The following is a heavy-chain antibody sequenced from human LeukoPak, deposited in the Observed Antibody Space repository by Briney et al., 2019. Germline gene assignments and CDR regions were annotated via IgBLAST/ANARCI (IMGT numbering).Heavy chain of an antibody. D-gene: IGHD3-3*01. CDR2: MNTSSGNT. J-gene: IGHJ4*02. Sequence: GASVKVSCKASGYPFTSYNINWVRQATGQGLEWMGWMNTSSGNTGYSQNFQGRVTMTRDTSISTAYMELSSLMSEDTAVYYCARGLPKAVFGVVIEDWGQGTLVTVSS. CDR3: ARGLPKAVFGVVIED. CDR1: GYPFTSYN. V-gene: IGHV1-8*01.